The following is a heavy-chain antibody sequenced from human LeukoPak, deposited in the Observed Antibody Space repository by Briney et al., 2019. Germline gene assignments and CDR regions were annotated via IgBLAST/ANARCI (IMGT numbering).Heavy chain of an antibody. V-gene: IGHV1-2*02. Sequence: ASVKVSCKTSGYTFTGYYMHWVRQATGQGREWMGWINPNSGGTNYAQKFQGRVTMTRDTSISTAYMELSRLRSDDTAVYYCARVRYYGSGSYRFTKNNYYYYYMDVWGKGTTLTISS. CDR1: GYTFTGYY. J-gene: IGHJ6*03. D-gene: IGHD3-10*01. CDR2: INPNSGGT. CDR3: ARVRYYGSGSYRFTKNNYYYYYMDV.